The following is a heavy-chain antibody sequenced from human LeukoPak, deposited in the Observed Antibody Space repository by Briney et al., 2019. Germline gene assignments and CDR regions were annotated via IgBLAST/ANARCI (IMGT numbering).Heavy chain of an antibody. CDR3: ARDRPLLSGWSWFDP. Sequence: PSETLSLTCAVSGYSISSGYYWGWIRQPPGKGLEWIGSISHSGSTYYNPSLKSRVTISVDTSKNQFSLKLNSVTAADTAVYYCARDRPLLSGWSWFDPWGQATLVTVSS. V-gene: IGHV4-38-2*02. CDR2: ISHSGST. CDR1: GYSISSGYY. J-gene: IGHJ5*02. D-gene: IGHD6-19*01.